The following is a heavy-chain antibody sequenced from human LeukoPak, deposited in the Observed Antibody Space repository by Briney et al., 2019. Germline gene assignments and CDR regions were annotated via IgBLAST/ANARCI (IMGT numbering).Heavy chain of an antibody. CDR3: ARVGARYCSGGSCYLYYFDY. J-gene: IGHJ4*02. V-gene: IGHV1-18*01. CDR2: ISAYNGNT. Sequence: GASVKVSCKASGYTFTSYGISWVRQAPGQGLECMGWISAYNGNTNYAQKLQGRVTMTTDTSTSTAYMELRSLRSDDTAVYYCARVGARYCSGGSCYLYYFDYWGQGTLVTVSS. CDR1: GYTFTSYG. D-gene: IGHD2-15*01.